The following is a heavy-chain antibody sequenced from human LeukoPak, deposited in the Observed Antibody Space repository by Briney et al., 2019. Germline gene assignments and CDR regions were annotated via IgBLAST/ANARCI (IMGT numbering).Heavy chain of an antibody. CDR1: GFTFSSYA. Sequence: GGSLRLSCAASGFTFSSYAMTWVRQAPGKGLEWVSGISGGGGSSTYYADSMKGRFTISRDNSKNTLFLQMNSLGAEDTAVYYCAKGLKSLTTTPFDYWGQGTLVTVSS. V-gene: IGHV3-23*01. CDR2: ISGGGGSST. D-gene: IGHD4-17*01. J-gene: IGHJ4*02. CDR3: AKGLKSLTTTPFDY.